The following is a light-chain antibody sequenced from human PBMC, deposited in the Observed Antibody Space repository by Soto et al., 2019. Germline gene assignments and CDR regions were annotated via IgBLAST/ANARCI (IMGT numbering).Light chain of an antibody. CDR3: CSYAGSSVGM. V-gene: IGLV2-23*01. CDR1: NSDVGIYNL. CDR2: EGS. Sequence: QSVLTQPATVSGSPGQSITISCTGSNSDVGIYNLVSWYQQRPGKAPKLMIYEGSKRPSGVSNRFSGSKSGNTASLTISGLQAEDEADYYCCSYAGSSVGMFGGGTKVTVL. J-gene: IGLJ3*02.